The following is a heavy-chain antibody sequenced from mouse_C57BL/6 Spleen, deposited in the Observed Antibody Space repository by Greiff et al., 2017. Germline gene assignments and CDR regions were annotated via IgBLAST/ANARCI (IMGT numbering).Heavy chain of an antibody. V-gene: IGHV1-82*01. CDR3: AREGTGTSWFAY. CDR1: GYAFSSSW. CDR2: IYPGDGDT. J-gene: IGHJ3*01. D-gene: IGHD4-1*01. Sequence: VHLVESGPELVKPGASVKISCKASGYAFSSSWMNWVKQRPGTGLEWIGRIYPGDGDTNYNGKFKGKATLTADKSSSTAYMQLSSLTSEDSAVYFCAREGTGTSWFAYWGQGTLVTVSA.